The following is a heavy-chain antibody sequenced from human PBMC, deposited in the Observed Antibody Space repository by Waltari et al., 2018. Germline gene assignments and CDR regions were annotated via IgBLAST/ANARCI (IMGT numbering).Heavy chain of an antibody. CDR1: GFTFSSYS. J-gene: IGHJ4*02. D-gene: IGHD4-17*01. Sequence: EVQLVESGGGLVQPGGSLRLSCAASGFTFSSYSMNWVRPAPGKELEWVSYISRSSTIDDADSVKGRFTISRDNAKNSLYLQMNSLRAEDTAVYYCARDRSPGDYRYWGQGTLVTVSA. CDR2: ISRSSTI. CDR3: ARDRSPGDYRY. V-gene: IGHV3-48*01.